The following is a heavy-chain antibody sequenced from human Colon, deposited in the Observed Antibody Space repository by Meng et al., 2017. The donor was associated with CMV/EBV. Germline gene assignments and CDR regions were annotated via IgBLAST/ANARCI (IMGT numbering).Heavy chain of an antibody. J-gene: IGHJ4*02. D-gene: IGHD6-6*01. CDR1: GFDFNNHW. CDR2: IKKDGSER. V-gene: IGHV3-7*01. Sequence: GESLKISCTASGFDFNNHWMNWVRQVPGKGLEWLANIKKDGSERNYVDSVKGRFTSSRDNTQNSLYLQMSSLRVEDTAMYYCMTPTGSSDYWGQGTLVTVSS. CDR3: MTPTGSSDY.